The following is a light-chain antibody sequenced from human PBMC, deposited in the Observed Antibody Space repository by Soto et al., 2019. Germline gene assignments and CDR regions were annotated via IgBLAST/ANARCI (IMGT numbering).Light chain of an antibody. CDR1: LSVYSS. CDR3: HQYNNWPPFT. CDR2: AAS. V-gene: IGKV3-15*01. J-gene: IGKJ5*01. Sequence: EIVLTQSPATLSLSPGEIATLSCRAILSVYSSLAWYQQRPGQAPRLLIYAASIRATGVPARFSGSGSGTEFTLTISSLQSEDSSVYYCHQYNNWPPFTFGQGTRLEIK.